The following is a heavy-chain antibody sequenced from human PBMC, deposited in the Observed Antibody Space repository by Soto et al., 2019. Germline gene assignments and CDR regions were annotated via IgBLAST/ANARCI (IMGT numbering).Heavy chain of an antibody. V-gene: IGHV4-59*08. Sequence: SETLSLTCTVSGGSISSYYWSWIRQPPGKGLEWIGYIYYSGSTNYNPSLKTRVTISVDTSKTQFSLKLSSVTAADTAVYYCARRVAGAFDIWGQGTMVTVSS. CDR1: GGSISSYY. CDR2: IYYSGST. J-gene: IGHJ3*02. CDR3: ARRVAGAFDI.